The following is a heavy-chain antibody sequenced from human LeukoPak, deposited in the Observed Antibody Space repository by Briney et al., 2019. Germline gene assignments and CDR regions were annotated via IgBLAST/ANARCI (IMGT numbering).Heavy chain of an antibody. CDR3: ARSRTYSSVPTYYMDV. CDR2: ISAYNGNT. J-gene: IGHJ6*03. V-gene: IGHV1-18*01. D-gene: IGHD5-18*01. Sequence: ASVKVSCKASGYTFTSYGISWVRQAPGQGLEWMGWISAYNGNTNYAQKLQGRVTMTTDTSTSTAYMELRSLRSDDTAVYYCARSRTYSSVPTYYMDVWGKGTTVTVSS. CDR1: GYTFTSYG.